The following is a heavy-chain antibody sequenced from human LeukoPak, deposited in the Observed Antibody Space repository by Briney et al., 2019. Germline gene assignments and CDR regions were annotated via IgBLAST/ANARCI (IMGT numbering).Heavy chain of an antibody. CDR1: GFTFSSYA. J-gene: IGHJ4*02. CDR3: AKVGGVTMVRGTDY. Sequence: GGSLRLSCAASGFTFSSYAMSWVRQAPGKGLEWVSAISGSGGSTYYADSVKGRFTISRDNSKNTLYLQMNSLRAEDTAVYYCAKVGGVTMVRGTDYWGQETLVTVSS. CDR2: ISGSGGST. V-gene: IGHV3-23*01. D-gene: IGHD3-10*01.